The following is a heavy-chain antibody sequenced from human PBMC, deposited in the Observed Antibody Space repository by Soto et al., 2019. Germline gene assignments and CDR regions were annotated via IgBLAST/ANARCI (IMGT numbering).Heavy chain of an antibody. Sequence: EVQMVETGGGLSQPGGALRLSCAVSGFIVSSKYLPWVRRAPGKELEWVSVIYTGGSTHYADSARGRFAISRDSSKNTLYLQMNSLRAEDADVYYCPSYTGYGMAGWGQGTTVTVPS. CDR3: PSYTGYGMAG. V-gene: IGHV3-53*02. D-gene: IGHD3-16*01. CDR2: IYTGGST. CDR1: GFIVSSKY. J-gene: IGHJ6*02.